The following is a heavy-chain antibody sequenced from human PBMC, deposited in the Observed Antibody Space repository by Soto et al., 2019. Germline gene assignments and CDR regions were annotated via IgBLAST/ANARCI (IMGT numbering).Heavy chain of an antibody. CDR1: GGSFSSYY. D-gene: IGHD2-2*01. J-gene: IGHJ6*03. CDR3: AREMGCSSTSCHDVDYYYYNMVV. V-gene: IGHV4-34*01. Sequence: QVRLQQWGAGLLKPTETLSLTCAVYGGSFSSYYWSWIRQPPGKGLEWIGEINNSGSTNYNTSFKSRFTISVDTSTYQFSLILSSVTAADTSVYYCAREMGCSSTSCHDVDYYYYNMVVWDKGTTVTVSS. CDR2: INNSGST.